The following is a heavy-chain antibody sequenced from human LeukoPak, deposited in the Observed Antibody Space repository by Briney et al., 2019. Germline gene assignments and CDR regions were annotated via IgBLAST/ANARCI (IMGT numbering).Heavy chain of an antibody. D-gene: IGHD4-17*01. J-gene: IGHJ4*02. Sequence: PGGSLRLSCAASGFPLSSYAMNWVRQAPGKGLEWVAGISASGGGTYYADAVKGRFTISKDNSKSTLYLQMNSLRAEDTAVYYCAKPLSAVTSGCWGQGTLVTVSS. CDR3: AKPLSAVTSGC. V-gene: IGHV3-23*01. CDR2: ISASGGGT. CDR1: GFPLSSYA.